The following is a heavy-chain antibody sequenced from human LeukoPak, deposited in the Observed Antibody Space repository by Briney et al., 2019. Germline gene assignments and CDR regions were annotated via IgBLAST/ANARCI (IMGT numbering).Heavy chain of an antibody. CDR2: IDPNSGGT. Sequence: GASVKVSXKASGYTFTGYYMHWVRQAPGQGLEWIGRIDPNSGGTNYAQKFQGRVTMTRDTSISTAYMELSRLRSDDTAVYYCARGKRGQQSFDYWGQGTLVTVSS. CDR3: ARGKRGQQSFDY. D-gene: IGHD3-16*01. V-gene: IGHV1-2*06. CDR1: GYTFTGYY. J-gene: IGHJ4*02.